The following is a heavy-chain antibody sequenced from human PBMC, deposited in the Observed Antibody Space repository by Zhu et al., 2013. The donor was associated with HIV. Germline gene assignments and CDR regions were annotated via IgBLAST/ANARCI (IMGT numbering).Heavy chain of an antibody. CDR2: MNPRSENT. CDR1: GDTLRDSD. CDR3: ARAASRHCDKRRCYWGTQNL. J-gene: IGHJ4*03. V-gene: IGHV1-8*01. D-gene: IGHD7-27*01. Sequence: QGQLVRVGGCGGGTWGTLRVSCRASGDTLRDSDVHWVRQAPGQGLEWMGWMNPRSENTGTHPRFQDRIIMTWERSTGTAHLEVTRLTSVDTALYFCARAASRHCDKRRCYWGTQNLWGQGTQVTVSS.